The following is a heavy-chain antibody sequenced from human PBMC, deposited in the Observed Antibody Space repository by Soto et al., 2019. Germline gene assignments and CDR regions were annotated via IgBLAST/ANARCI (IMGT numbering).Heavy chain of an antibody. J-gene: IGHJ4*02. Sequence: VGSLRLSCAASGFTFSSYSMNWVRQAPGKGLEWVSSISSSSSYIYYADSVKGRFTISRDNAKNSLYLQMNSLRAEDTAVYYCARDLGDYGDPGYFDYWGQGTLVTVSS. CDR3: ARDLGDYGDPGYFDY. D-gene: IGHD4-17*01. CDR2: ISSSSSYI. CDR1: GFTFSSYS. V-gene: IGHV3-21*01.